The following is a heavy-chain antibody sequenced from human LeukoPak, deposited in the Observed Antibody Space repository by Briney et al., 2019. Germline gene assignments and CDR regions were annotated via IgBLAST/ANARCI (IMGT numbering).Heavy chain of an antibody. D-gene: IGHD2-15*01. CDR2: ISSSGSTI. CDR1: GFTFSSYE. V-gene: IGHV3-48*03. Sequence: GGSLRLSCAASGFTFSSYEMNWARQAPGKGLEWVSYISSSGSTIYYAASVKGRFTVSRDNAKTSLYLQMNSLRAEDTAVYYCARDHRGYGWFNLWGQGTLVTVSS. J-gene: IGHJ5*02. CDR3: ARDHRGYGWFNL.